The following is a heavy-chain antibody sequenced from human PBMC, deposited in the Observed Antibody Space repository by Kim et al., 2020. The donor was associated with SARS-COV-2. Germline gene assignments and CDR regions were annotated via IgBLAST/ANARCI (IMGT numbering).Heavy chain of an antibody. Sequence: SETLSLTCAVYGGSFSGYYWSWIRQPPGKGLEWIGEINHSGSTNYNPSLKSRVTISVDTSKNQFSLKLSSVTAADTAVYYCARDLVDRDFWSGYPAYFDYWGQGTLVTVSS. CDR2: INHSGST. CDR1: GGSFSGYY. J-gene: IGHJ4*02. D-gene: IGHD3-3*01. V-gene: IGHV4-34*01. CDR3: ARDLVDRDFWSGYPAYFDY.